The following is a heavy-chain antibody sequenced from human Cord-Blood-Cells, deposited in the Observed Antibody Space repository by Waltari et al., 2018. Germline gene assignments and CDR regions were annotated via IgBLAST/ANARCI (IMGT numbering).Heavy chain of an antibody. J-gene: IGHJ6*03. CDR1: GFTFDDYA. Sequence: EVQLVESGGVVVQPGGSLRLSCAASGFTFDDYAMHWVRQAPGKGLEWVSLISWDGGSTYYVDAVKGRFAISRDNSKNSLYLQMNSLRAEDTALYYCAKSGDQEYPSWYYYMDVWGKGTTVTVSS. V-gene: IGHV3-43D*04. CDR3: AKSGDQEYPSWYYYMDV. D-gene: IGHD6-6*01. CDR2: ISWDGGST.